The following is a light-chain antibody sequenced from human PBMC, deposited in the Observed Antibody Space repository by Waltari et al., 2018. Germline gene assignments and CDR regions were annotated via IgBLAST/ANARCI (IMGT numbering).Light chain of an antibody. J-gene: IGLJ3*02. CDR3: SSYTSSTYGV. CDR2: EVS. V-gene: IGLV2-14*01. Sequence: QSALTQPASVSGSPGQSITISCTGTSRDVGCYNYVSWYQQHPGKAPKLMIYEVSNRPSGVSNRFSGSKSGNTASLTISGLQAEDEADYYCSSYTSSTYGVFGGGTKLTVL. CDR1: SRDVGCYNY.